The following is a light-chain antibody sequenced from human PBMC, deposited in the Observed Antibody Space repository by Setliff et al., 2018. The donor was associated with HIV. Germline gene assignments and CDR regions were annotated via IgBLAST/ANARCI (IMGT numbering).Light chain of an antibody. CDR3: SSSTSSSTLV. CDR1: SSDVGAYNY. V-gene: IGLV2-14*03. J-gene: IGLJ2*01. Sequence: QSALTQPASVSGSPGQSITISCTGTSSDVGAYNYVSWYQQHPGKAPKLMIYDVSNRPSGVSKRFSGSKSGNTASLTISGLQAEDEADYYCSSSTSSSTLVFGGGTKVTV. CDR2: DVS.